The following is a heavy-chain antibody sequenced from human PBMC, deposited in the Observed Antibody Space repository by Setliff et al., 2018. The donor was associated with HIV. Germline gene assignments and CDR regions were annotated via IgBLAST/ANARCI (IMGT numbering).Heavy chain of an antibody. J-gene: IGHJ6*02. D-gene: IGHD3-22*01. Sequence: GGSLRLSCAASGFTFSDYYMSWIRQAPGKGLEWVSYISSSSSYTNYADSVKGRFTISRDNAKNSLYLQMNSLRAEDTAVYYCARSFPYYYESGGVYAMDVWGLGTTVTVSS. CDR3: ARSFPYYYESGGVYAMDV. CDR2: ISSSSSYT. V-gene: IGHV3-11*03. CDR1: GFTFSDYY.